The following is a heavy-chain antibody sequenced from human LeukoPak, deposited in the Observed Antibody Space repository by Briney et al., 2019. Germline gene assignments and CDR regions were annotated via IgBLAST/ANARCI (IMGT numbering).Heavy chain of an antibody. CDR2: IYTSGTT. D-gene: IGHD3-22*01. CDR3: ARANYDGSDY. Sequence: SETLSRTCTASGGSISSYYWSWIRQPAGKGLEWIGRIYTSGTTNYNPSLKSRITMSVDTSKNQFSLKMRSVTAADTAVYYCARANYDGSDYWGQGTLVTVSS. V-gene: IGHV4-4*07. J-gene: IGHJ4*02. CDR1: GGSISSYY.